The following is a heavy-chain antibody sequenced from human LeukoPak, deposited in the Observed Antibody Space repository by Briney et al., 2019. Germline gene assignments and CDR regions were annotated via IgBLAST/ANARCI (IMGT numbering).Heavy chain of an antibody. CDR3: ARKRRDGWTFDY. CDR1: GYTFTGYY. D-gene: IGHD5-24*01. Sequence: ASVKVSCKASGYTFTGYYMHWVRQDPGQGLEWMGWINPNSGGTNYAQKFQGRVTMTRDTSISTAYMELSRLRSDDTAVYYCARKRRDGWTFDYWGQGTLVTVSS. J-gene: IGHJ4*02. V-gene: IGHV1-2*02. CDR2: INPNSGGT.